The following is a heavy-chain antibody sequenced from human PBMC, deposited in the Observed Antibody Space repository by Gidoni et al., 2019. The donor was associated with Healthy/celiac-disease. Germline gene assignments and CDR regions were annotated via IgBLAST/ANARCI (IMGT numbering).Heavy chain of an antibody. D-gene: IGHD6-13*01. CDR1: GGSFSGYY. J-gene: IGHJ6*02. Sequence: QVQLQQWGAGLLKPSETLSLTCAVYGGSFSGYYWSWIRQPPGKGLEWIGEINHRGSTNYNPSLKSRVTISVDTSKNQFSLKLSSVTAADTAVYYCARAPYSSSWSGSRRLYYYYGMDVWGQGTTVTGSS. CDR3: ARAPYSSSWSGSRRLYYYYGMDV. CDR2: INHRGST. V-gene: IGHV4-34*01.